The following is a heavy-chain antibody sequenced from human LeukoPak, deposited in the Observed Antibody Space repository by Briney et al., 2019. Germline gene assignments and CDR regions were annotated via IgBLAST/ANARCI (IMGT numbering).Heavy chain of an antibody. V-gene: IGHV4-39*07. CDR2: IYYSGST. CDR1: GGSIGSGTYY. CDR3: ARVGNPLVTVFAWFDP. J-gene: IGHJ5*02. Sequence: SETLSLTCTVSGGSIGSGTYYWGWIRQSPGRGLEWIGSIYYSGSTNYNPSLKSRVTISVDTSKNQFSLKLSSVTAADTAVYYCARVGNPLVTVFAWFDPWGQGTLVTVSS. D-gene: IGHD3-3*01.